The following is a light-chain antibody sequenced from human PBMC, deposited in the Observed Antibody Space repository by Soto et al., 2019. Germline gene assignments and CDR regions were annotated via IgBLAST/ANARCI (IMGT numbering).Light chain of an antibody. CDR3: QRYGSSPLIT. CDR2: GAS. CDR1: PSLSRNF. J-gene: IGKJ5*01. V-gene: IGKV3-20*01. Sequence: PAERASLSCGASPSLSRNFLPWYQQKPGPAPSRFMYGASSRATGIPDRCTGSGSGTDFTLTISRLEPEDFAVYFCQRYGSSPLITFGQGTRLEIK.